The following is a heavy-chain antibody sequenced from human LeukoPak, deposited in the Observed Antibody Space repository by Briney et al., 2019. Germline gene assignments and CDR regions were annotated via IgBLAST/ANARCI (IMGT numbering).Heavy chain of an antibody. V-gene: IGHV3-30*18. CDR2: ISYDGSNK. CDR1: GFTFSSYG. Sequence: PGGSLRLSCAASGFTFSSYGMHWVRQAPGKGLEWVAVISYDGSNKYYADSVKGRFTISRDNSKNTLYLQMNSLRAEDTAVYYCAKGWAWELLGGGAFDIWGQGTMVTVSS. D-gene: IGHD1-26*01. CDR3: AKGWAWELLGGGAFDI. J-gene: IGHJ3*02.